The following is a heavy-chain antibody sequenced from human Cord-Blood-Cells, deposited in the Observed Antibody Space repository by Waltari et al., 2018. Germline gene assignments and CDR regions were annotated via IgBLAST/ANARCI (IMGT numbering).Heavy chain of an antibody. J-gene: IGHJ2*01. V-gene: IGHV4-34*01. CDR2: INHSGST. CDR1: GGSFSGYY. D-gene: IGHD2-15*01. Sequence: QVQLQQWGAGLLKPSETLSLTCAVYGGSFSGYYWSWIRQPPGKGLEWIGEINHSGSTNYNPSLESRVTISVDTSKNQFSLMLSAVAAADTAVEYCARGGGDMVVVVVALCYFDLWGRGTLFTVAS. CDR3: ARGGGDMVVVVVALCYFDL.